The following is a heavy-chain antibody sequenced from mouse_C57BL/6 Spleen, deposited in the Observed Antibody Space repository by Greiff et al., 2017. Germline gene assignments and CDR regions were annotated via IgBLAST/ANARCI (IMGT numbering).Heavy chain of an antibody. Sequence: QVQLQHSGPELVKPGASVQISCKASGYAFSSYWMNWVKQRPGKGLEWIGRIYPGDGDTNYNGKFKGKATLTADKSSSTAYMQLSSLTSKVSAVFCCARILITTVVAEDYFDYWGQGTTLPVSS. CDR3: ARILITTVVAEDYFDY. J-gene: IGHJ2*01. D-gene: IGHD1-1*01. V-gene: IGHV1-82*01. CDR1: GYAFSSYW. CDR2: IYPGDGDT.